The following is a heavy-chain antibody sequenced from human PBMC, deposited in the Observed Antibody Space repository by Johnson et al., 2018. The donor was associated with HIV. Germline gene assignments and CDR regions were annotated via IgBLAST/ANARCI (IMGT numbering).Heavy chain of an antibody. CDR1: GFTFSSYA. CDR2: INSDGSSP. CDR3: AKDERAAAGTRGLDAFDI. Sequence: MLLVESGGGLVQPGGSLRLSCAASGFTFSSYAIHWVRQVPGKGPVWVSRINSDGSSPAYAASVKGRFTISRDGAKNTLYLQMNSLSAEDTAVYYCAKDERAAAGTRGLDAFDIWGQGTMVTVSS. D-gene: IGHD6-13*01. J-gene: IGHJ3*02. V-gene: IGHV3-74*01.